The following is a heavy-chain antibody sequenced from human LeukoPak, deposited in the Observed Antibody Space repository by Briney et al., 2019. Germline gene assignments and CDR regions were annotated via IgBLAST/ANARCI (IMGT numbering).Heavy chain of an antibody. Sequence: PSETLSLTCAVYGGSFSGYYWSWIRQPPGKGLEWIGEINHSGSTNYNPSLKSRVTISVDTSKNQFSLKLSSETAADTAVYYCARGQGYWGQGTLVTVSS. CDR2: INHSGST. CDR3: ARGQGY. CDR1: GGSFSGYY. J-gene: IGHJ4*02. V-gene: IGHV4-34*01.